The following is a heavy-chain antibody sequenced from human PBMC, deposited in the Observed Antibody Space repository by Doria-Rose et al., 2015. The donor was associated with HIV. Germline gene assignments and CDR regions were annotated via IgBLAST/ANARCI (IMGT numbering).Heavy chain of an antibody. Sequence: RQAPGKGLEWVSAISGSGNTTYYADSVKGRFTISRDNSKKTLYLQMNRLRAEDSAIYYCAKDPTYDILTGYYANWFDPWGQGTLVTVSS. J-gene: IGHJ5*02. D-gene: IGHD3-9*01. CDR2: ISGSGNTT. CDR3: AKDPTYDILTGYYANWFDP. V-gene: IGHV3-23*01.